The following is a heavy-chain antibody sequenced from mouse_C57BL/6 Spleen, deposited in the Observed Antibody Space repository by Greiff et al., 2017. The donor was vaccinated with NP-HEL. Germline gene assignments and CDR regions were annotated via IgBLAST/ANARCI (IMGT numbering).Heavy chain of an antibody. J-gene: IGHJ1*03. CDR2: ISDGGSYT. CDR3: AREWDYYGSSYEYFDV. D-gene: IGHD1-1*01. CDR1: GFTFSSYA. V-gene: IGHV5-4*01. Sequence: EVQVVESGGGLVKPGGSLKLSCAASGFTFSSYAMSWVRQTPEKRLEWVATISDGGSYTYYPDNVKGRFTISRDNAKNNLYLQMSHLKSEDTAMYYCAREWDYYGSSYEYFDVWGTGTTVTVSS.